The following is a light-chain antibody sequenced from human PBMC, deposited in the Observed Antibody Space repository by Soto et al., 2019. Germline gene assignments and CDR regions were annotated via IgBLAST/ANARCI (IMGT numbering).Light chain of an antibody. V-gene: IGKV1-8*01. CDR1: HDISTY. CDR2: EAS. Sequence: AIRMAQSPSSFSASTGDRVTITCRASHDISTYLAWYQQKPGKAPKLMIYEASTLQSGVPSRFSGSGSGTEFTLTISGLLPEDFATYHCQQLDTLPFTFGQGTRLEIK. CDR3: QQLDTLPFT. J-gene: IGKJ5*01.